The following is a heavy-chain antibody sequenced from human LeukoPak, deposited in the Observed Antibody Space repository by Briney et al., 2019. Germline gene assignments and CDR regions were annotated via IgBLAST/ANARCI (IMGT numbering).Heavy chain of an antibody. Sequence: GGSLRLSCAASGFTFSSYGMHWVRQAPGKGLEWVAFIRYDGSNKYYADSVKGRSTISRDNSKNTLYLQMNSLRAEDTAVYYCAKVISGSYSALDYWGQGTLVTVSS. J-gene: IGHJ4*02. V-gene: IGHV3-30*02. CDR1: GFTFSSYG. D-gene: IGHD1-26*01. CDR2: IRYDGSNK. CDR3: AKVISGSYSALDY.